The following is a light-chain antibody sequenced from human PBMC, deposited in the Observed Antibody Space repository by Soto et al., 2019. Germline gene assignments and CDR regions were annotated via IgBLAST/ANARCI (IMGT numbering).Light chain of an antibody. V-gene: IGKV3-20*01. CDR1: QSVSSTY. CDR3: QQFGTIPFT. Sequence: EIVLTQSPGTLSLSPGERATLSCRASQSVSSTYLGWYQQKPGQAPRLLISGASNWATGTPDRFSGSGSGTDFTLTISRLAPEDFAVYYCQQFGTIPFTFGPGTKVDV. J-gene: IGKJ3*01. CDR2: GAS.